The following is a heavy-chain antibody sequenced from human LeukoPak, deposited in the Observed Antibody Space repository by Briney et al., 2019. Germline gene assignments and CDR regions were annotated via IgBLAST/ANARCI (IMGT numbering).Heavy chain of an antibody. V-gene: IGHV3-23*01. CDR3: AKGAQYDFWIGYTLEYFDV. CDR1: GFTFTSYA. CDR2: ISASGSST. D-gene: IGHD3-3*01. Sequence: PGGSLRLSCAASGFTFTSYAMNWVRQAPGKGLEWVSFISASGSSTHYADSVKGRFTISRDNSNNTLYLQINSLRAEDTAAYYCAKGAQYDFWIGYTLEYFDVWGKGTLVTVSS. J-gene: IGHJ4*02.